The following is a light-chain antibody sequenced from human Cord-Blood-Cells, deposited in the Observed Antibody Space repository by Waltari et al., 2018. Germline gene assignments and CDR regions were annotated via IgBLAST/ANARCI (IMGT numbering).Light chain of an antibody. Sequence: QSALTQPASVSGSPGQSITISCTGTSSDVGSYNLVSWYQQHPGKAPKLMIYEVSKRPSGVSNRCSGSKSGNTASLTISGLQAEDEADYYCCSYAGSSTFVVFGTGTKVTVL. J-gene: IGLJ1*01. CDR1: SSDVGSYNL. V-gene: IGLV2-23*02. CDR3: CSYAGSSTFVV. CDR2: EVS.